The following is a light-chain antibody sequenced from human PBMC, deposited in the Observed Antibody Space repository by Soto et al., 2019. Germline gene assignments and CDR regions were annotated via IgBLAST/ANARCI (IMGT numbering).Light chain of an antibody. CDR2: WAS. V-gene: IGKV4-1*01. CDR3: QQYYSTPLT. CDR1: QSVLYSSNNKNY. Sequence: VMTQSPATLSVSPGERATLSCRASQSVLYSSNNKNYLAWYQQKPGQPPKLLIYWASTRESGVPDRFSGSGSGTDFTLTISSLQAEDVAVYYCQQYYSTPLTFGGGTKVEIK. J-gene: IGKJ4*01.